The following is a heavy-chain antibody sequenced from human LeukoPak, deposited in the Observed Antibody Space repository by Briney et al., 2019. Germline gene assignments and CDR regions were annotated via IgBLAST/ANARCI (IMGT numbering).Heavy chain of an antibody. CDR3: ARGYCSGGSCYRDAFDI. CDR1: GYSFTSYW. Sequence: GESLKISCKGSGYSFTSYWIGWVRQMPGKGLERTGIIYPGDSDTRYSPSFQGQVTISAYKSISTAYLQWSSLKASDTAMYYCARGYCSGGSCYRDAFDIWAKGQWSPSLQ. J-gene: IGHJ3*02. D-gene: IGHD2-15*01. CDR2: IYPGDSDT. V-gene: IGHV5-51*01.